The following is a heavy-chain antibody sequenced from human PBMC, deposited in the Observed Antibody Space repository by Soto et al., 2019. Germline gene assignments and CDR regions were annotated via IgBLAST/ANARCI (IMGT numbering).Heavy chain of an antibody. V-gene: IGHV1-2*04. CDR2: INPNSGGT. CDR3: ARAARDSSGYPQYYFDY. J-gene: IGHJ4*02. D-gene: IGHD3-22*01. CDR1: GYTFTGYY. Sequence: QVQLVQSGAEVKKPGASVKVSCKASGYTFTGYYMHWVRQAPGQGLEWMGWINPNSGGTNYAQKFQGWVTMTRDTSTSTAYMELSRLRSDDTAVYSCARAARDSSGYPQYYFDYWGQGTLVTVSS.